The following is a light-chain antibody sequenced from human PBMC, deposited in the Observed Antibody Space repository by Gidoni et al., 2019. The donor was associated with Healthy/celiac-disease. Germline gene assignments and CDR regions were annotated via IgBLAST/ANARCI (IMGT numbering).Light chain of an antibody. V-gene: IGKV4-1*01. J-gene: IGKJ4*01. CDR3: QQYYSTPLT. Sequence: DIVMTQSPDSLAVSLGERATINGKSSQSVLYSSNNRNYLAWYQQKPGQPPKLLIYWASTLESGVPDRFSGSGSGTDFTLTISSLQAEDVAVYYCQQYYSTPLTFGGGTKVEIK. CDR1: QSVLYSSNNRNY. CDR2: WAS.